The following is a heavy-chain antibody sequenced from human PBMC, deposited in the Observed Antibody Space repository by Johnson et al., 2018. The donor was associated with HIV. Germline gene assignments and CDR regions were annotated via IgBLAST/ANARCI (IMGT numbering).Heavy chain of an antibody. Sequence: QVQLVESGGGLVRPGGSLRLSCAASGFTFDDYGMNWVRQAPGKWLEWVAVISYDGSNKYYADSVKGRFTISRDNSKNTLYLQMNSLRAEDTALYYCAREGVSPANAFDIWGQGTLVTVSS. V-gene: IGHV3-30*03. J-gene: IGHJ3*02. D-gene: IGHD5/OR15-5a*01. CDR3: AREGVSPANAFDI. CDR2: ISYDGSNK. CDR1: GFTFDDYG.